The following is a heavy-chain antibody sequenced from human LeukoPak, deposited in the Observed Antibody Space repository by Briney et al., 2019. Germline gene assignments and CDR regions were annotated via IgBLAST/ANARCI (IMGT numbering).Heavy chain of an antibody. D-gene: IGHD6-13*01. V-gene: IGHV4-39*07. CDR1: GGSISTTNYY. CDR2: VYYSGST. J-gene: IGHJ4*02. Sequence: SETLSLTCTVSGGSISTTNYYWGWIRQSPGKGLEWFGCVYYSGSTYYNPSLKSRVTISVDTSQNQFSLQLTSVTAADTAVYYCAREVYSRVRGHIDYWGQGTLVTVSS. CDR3: AREVYSRVRGHIDY.